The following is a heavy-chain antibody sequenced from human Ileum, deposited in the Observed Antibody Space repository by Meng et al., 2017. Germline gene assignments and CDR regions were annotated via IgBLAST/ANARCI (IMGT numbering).Heavy chain of an antibody. D-gene: IGHD3-22*01. CDR2: VTGSGDRT. Sequence: GHLGDGGGGFVQPGESLALSCVASGFTFNTFEMSWVRQAPGKGLEWVSRVTGSGDRTNYADSVKGRFTISRDNSKNILYLQMNSLRVEDTAIYYCAKVDWIVVSWFDPWGQGTLVTVSS. CDR3: AKVDWIVVSWFDP. CDR1: GFTFNTFE. V-gene: IGHV3-23*04. J-gene: IGHJ5*02.